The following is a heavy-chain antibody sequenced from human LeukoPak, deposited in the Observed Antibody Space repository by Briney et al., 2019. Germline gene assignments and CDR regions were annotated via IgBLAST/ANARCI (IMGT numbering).Heavy chain of an antibody. J-gene: IGHJ4*02. D-gene: IGHD6-13*01. V-gene: IGHV3-23*01. CDR1: GFAFSSYA. CDR2: ISGSGGST. Sequence: GGSLRLSCAASGFAFSSYAMSWVRQAPGKGLEWVSAISGSGGSTYYADSVKGRFTISRDNSKNTLYLQMNSLRAEDTAVYYCAKGGWIAAAGGYFDYWGQGTLVTVSS. CDR3: AKGGWIAAAGGYFDY.